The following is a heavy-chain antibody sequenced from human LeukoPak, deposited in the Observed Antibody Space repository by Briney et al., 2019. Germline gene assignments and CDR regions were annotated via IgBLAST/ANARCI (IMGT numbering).Heavy chain of an antibody. CDR2: ISSSSSYI. J-gene: IGHJ3*02. Sequence: GGSLRLSCAASGFTFSSYAMSWVRQAPGKGLEWVSSISSSSSYIYYADSLKGRFTISRDNAKNSLYLQMNSLRAEDSAVYYCARDYFDYIWGSYRRSDAFDIWGQGTVVTVSS. V-gene: IGHV3-21*01. CDR3: ARDYFDYIWGSYRRSDAFDI. D-gene: IGHD3-16*02. CDR1: GFTFSSYA.